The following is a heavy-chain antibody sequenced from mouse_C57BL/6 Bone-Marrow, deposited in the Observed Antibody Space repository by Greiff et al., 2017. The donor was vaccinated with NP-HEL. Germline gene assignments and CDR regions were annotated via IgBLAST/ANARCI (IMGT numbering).Heavy chain of an antibody. D-gene: IGHD2-2*01. Sequence: VHLVESGAELVRPGTSVKMSCKASGYTFTNYWIGWAKQRPGHGLEWIGDIYPGGGYTNYNEKFKGKATLTADKSSSTAYMQFSSLTSEDSTIYYCAVWLHWYFDVWGTGTTVTVSS. CDR2: IYPGGGYT. CDR3: AVWLHWYFDV. CDR1: GYTFTNYW. V-gene: IGHV1-63*01. J-gene: IGHJ1*03.